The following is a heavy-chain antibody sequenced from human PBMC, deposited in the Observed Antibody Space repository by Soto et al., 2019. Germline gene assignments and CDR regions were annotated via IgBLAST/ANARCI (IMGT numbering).Heavy chain of an antibody. J-gene: IGHJ3*02. CDR1: GFTVSSHA. CDR2: VNAEGGT. D-gene: IGHD2-15*01. V-gene: IGHV3-23*01. CDR3: APHVSCSGGSCQYDAFAI. Sequence: EVQVLESGGGLVQPGGSLRLSWQGSGFTVSSHAITWIRQAPGKGPELVSTVNAEGGTYYADSVKGRFAMSRDTSENTLYLQMNSLGAEDTAAYYCAPHVSCSGGSCQYDAFAIRGQGTMVTVSS.